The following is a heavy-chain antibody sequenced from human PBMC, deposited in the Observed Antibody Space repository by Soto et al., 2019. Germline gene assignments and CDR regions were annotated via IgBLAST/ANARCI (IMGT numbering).Heavy chain of an antibody. CDR1: GITISDHY. CDR2: SRNKANSYTT. J-gene: IGHJ4*02. V-gene: IGHV3-72*01. CDR3: ATSRLTSREFDY. D-gene: IGHD2-8*01. Sequence: EVQLVESGGDLVQPGGSLRLSCAASGITISDHYIDWVRQPPGKGLEWVGRSRNKANSYTTEYAASVKGRFAFSRDDSKNSLYLQMNSLKSEGAAVYSCATSRLTSREFDYWGQGTLVTVSS.